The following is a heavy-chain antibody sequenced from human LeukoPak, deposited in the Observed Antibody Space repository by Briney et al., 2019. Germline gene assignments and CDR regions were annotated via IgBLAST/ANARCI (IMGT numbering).Heavy chain of an antibody. D-gene: IGHD5-24*01. CDR2: LYYSGST. CDR3: ARHRSGWLQSSFDY. V-gene: IGHV4-59*08. J-gene: IGHJ4*02. Sequence: PSETLSLTCTVSGYSISSGYYWTWIRQPPGKGLEWIGSLYYSGSTNYNPSLKSRVTISVDTSKNQFSLKLSSVTAADTAVYYCARHRSGWLQSSFDYWGQGTLVTVSS. CDR1: GYSISSGYY.